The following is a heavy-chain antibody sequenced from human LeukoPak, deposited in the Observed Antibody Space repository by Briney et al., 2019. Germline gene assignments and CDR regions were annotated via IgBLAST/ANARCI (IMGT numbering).Heavy chain of an antibody. CDR3: ASEKYYYDSSGYYYYYYYMDV. CDR1: AGSISSGSYY. Sequence: PSETLSLTCTVSAGSISSGSYYWRWIRQPAGKGLEWIGRIYTSGSTNYNPSLKSRVTISVDTSKNQFSLKLSSVTAADTVVYYCASEKYYYDSSGYYYYYYYMDVCGKGTTVTVSS. J-gene: IGHJ6*03. D-gene: IGHD3-22*01. CDR2: IYTSGST. V-gene: IGHV4-61*02.